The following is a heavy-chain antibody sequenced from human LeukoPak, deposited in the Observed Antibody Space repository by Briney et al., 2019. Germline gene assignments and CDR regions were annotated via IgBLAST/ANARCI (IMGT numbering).Heavy chain of an antibody. J-gene: IGHJ4*02. CDR1: GFTFSSYW. Sequence: GGSLRLSCAASGFTFSSYWMSWVRQAQGKGLEWVANIKQDGSEKYYVDSVKGRFTISRDNAKNSLYLQMNSRRAEDTAVYYCARDAAPTNYDYGGQEPLVTVSS. CDR3: ARDAAPTNYDY. CDR2: IKQDGSEK. V-gene: IGHV3-7*01. D-gene: IGHD1/OR15-1a*01.